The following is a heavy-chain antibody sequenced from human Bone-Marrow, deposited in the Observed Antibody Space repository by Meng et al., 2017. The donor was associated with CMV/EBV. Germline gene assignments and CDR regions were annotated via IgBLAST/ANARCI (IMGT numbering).Heavy chain of an antibody. CDR2: IYFTGST. CDR1: GGSVPGGDYY. V-gene: IGHV4-30-4*08. Sequence: TVSGGSVPGGDYYWSWIRQPPGKGLEWIGFIYFTGSTYYNSSLERRVTISGDTSKNQFSLRLTSLTAADTAVYYCAREGASGSGFEYWGQGTLVTVSS. CDR3: AREGASGSGFEY. J-gene: IGHJ4*02. D-gene: IGHD5-12*01.